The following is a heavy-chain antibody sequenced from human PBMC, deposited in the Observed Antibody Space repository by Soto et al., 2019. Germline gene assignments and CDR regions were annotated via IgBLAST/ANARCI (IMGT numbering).Heavy chain of an antibody. CDR3: ARAPNHYYYYMDV. CDR1: GGSISSYY. Sequence: SETLSLTCTVSGGSISSYYWSWIRQPPGKGLEWIGYIYYSGSTYYNPSLKSRVTISVDTSKNQFSLKLSSVTAADTAVYYCARAPNHYYYYMDVWGEGTTVTVSS. CDR2: IYYSGST. J-gene: IGHJ6*03. V-gene: IGHV4-59*12.